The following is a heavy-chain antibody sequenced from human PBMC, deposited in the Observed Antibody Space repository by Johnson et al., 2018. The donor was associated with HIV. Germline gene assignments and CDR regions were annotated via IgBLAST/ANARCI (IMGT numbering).Heavy chain of an antibody. CDR2: IYTGGTT. CDR1: GLTVSSNY. Sequence: VQLVESGGGLVQPGASLTLSCAASGLTVSSNYMSWVRQAPGKGLEWVSIIYTGGTTYYADSVKGRFTISRDNSKNTVYLQMNSLRAEDTAVYYCARAYSYGVFDIWGQGTMVTVSS. CDR3: ARAYSYGVFDI. V-gene: IGHV3-66*02. J-gene: IGHJ3*02. D-gene: IGHD2-21*01.